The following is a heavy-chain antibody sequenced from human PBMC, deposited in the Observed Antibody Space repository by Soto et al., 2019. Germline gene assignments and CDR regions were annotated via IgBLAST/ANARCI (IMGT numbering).Heavy chain of an antibody. CDR3: AKGFYMTPVTGYCLDH. V-gene: IGHV3-30*18. CDR1: GFTFSSYG. Sequence: PGGSLRLSCVASGFTFSSYGMHWVRQAPGKGLEWVAVISYDGSNKYYADSVKGRFTISRDNSKNTLYLQMNSLRPEDTAVYYCAKGFYMTPVTGYCLDHRGQGTLVTVSS. CDR2: ISYDGSNK. D-gene: IGHD4-17*01. J-gene: IGHJ4*02.